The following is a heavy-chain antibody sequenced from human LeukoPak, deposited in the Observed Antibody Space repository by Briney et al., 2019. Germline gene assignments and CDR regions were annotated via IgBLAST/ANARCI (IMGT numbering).Heavy chain of an antibody. D-gene: IGHD3-3*01. CDR2: IIPIFGTA. J-gene: IGHJ5*01. CDR3: ARCITIFGVVNCFDP. V-gene: IGHV1-69*05. CDR1: GGTFSSYA. Sequence: SVKVSCKASGGTFSSYAISWVRQAPGQGLEWMGGIIPIFGTANYAQKFQGRVTITTDESTSTAYMELSSLRSEDTAVYYCARCITIFGVVNCFDPWGKEPWSPSPQ.